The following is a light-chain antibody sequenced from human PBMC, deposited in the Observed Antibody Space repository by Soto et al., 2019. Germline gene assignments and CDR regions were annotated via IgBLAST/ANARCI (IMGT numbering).Light chain of an antibody. CDR1: QSVNNDY. CDR3: QQYGTSPLT. V-gene: IGKV3-20*01. J-gene: IGKJ4*01. CDR2: GAS. Sequence: ETVLTQSPGTLSLSPGERATLSCRATQSVNNDYLAWYQQRPGLAPRLLIFGASGRATGIPDGFSGSGSGTDFTLTISRLEPEDFAIYYCQQYGTSPLTFGGGTKVEIK.